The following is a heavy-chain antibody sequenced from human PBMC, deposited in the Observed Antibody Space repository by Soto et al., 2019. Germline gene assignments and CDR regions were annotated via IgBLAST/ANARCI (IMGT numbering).Heavy chain of an antibody. D-gene: IGHD6-13*01. CDR2: ISHDGGAT. V-gene: IGHV3-30*18. J-gene: IGHJ5*02. CDR1: GFTFSTSG. Sequence: QVQLVESGGGVVQSGRSLRLSCAASGFTFSTSGIHWIRQAPGKGLEWVAMISHDGGATYYVDSVKGRFTISRDTDKNTLHLQMDSLSPEDTATYYCAKDWGSSGWYNWFDPWGQGTLVTVSS. CDR3: AKDWGSSGWYNWFDP.